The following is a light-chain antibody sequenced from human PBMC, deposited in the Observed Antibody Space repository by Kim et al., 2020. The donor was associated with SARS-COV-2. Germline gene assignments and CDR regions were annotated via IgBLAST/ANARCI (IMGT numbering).Light chain of an antibody. CDR3: SSYTSSVTLV. J-gene: IGLJ2*01. CDR2: DVN. CDR1: SGDVGGYNY. Sequence: QSALTQPASVSGSPGQSITISCTGTSGDVGGYNYVAWYQQHPGKAPQLIIYDVNKWPSGVSNHFSGSKSGNTASLTISDLQVEDEADYYCSSYTSSVTLVFGGGTQLTV. V-gene: IGLV2-14*03.